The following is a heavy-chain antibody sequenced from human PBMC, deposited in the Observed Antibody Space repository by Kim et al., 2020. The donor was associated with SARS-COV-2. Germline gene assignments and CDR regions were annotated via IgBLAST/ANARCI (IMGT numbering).Heavy chain of an antibody. J-gene: IGHJ6*02. V-gene: IGHV3-23*01. Sequence: GGSLRLSCAASGFTFSRYAMSWVRQAPGKGLEWVSAISGSGGSTYYADSVKGRFTISRDNSKNTLYLQMNSLRAEDTAVYYCAKDSLAVAGASYYYGMDVWGQVTTVTDSS. CDR1: GFTFSRYA. CDR3: AKDSLAVAGASYYYGMDV. CDR2: ISGSGGST. D-gene: IGHD6-19*01.